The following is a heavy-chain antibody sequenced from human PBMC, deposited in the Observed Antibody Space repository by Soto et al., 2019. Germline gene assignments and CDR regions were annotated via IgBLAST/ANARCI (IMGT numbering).Heavy chain of an antibody. CDR2: IYSGGST. D-gene: IGHD6-13*01. V-gene: IGHV3-53*01. CDR1: GFPVSSNY. Sequence: GGSLRLSCAASGFPVSSNYMSWVRQAPGKGLEWVSVIYSGGSTYYADSVKGRFTISRDNSKNTRYLQMNSLRAEDTAVYYCARDQGYSSSSDRYYYYGMDVWGQGTTVTVSS. CDR3: ARDQGYSSSSDRYYYYGMDV. J-gene: IGHJ6*02.